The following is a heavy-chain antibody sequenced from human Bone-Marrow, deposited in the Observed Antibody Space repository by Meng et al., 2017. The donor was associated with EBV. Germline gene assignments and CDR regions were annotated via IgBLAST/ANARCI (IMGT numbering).Heavy chain of an antibody. Sequence: GQLVAAGGGLLKPAGPLTLPCAASGFTFSSYSMNWVRQAPGKGLEWVSSISSSSSYIYYADSVKGRFTISRDNAKNSLYLQMNSLRAEDTAVYYCARDVGGGDRLDYWGQGTLVTVSS. CDR2: ISSSSSYI. CDR1: GFTFSSYS. J-gene: IGHJ4*02. CDR3: ARDVGGGDRLDY. D-gene: IGHD2-21*02. V-gene: IGHV3-21*01.